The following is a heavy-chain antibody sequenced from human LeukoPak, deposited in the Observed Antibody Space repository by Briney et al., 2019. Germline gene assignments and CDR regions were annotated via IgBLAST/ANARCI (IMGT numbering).Heavy chain of an antibody. CDR2: ISSSSSYI. D-gene: IGHD5-12*01. V-gene: IGHV3-21*01. J-gene: IGHJ4*02. Sequence: PGGSLRLSCAASGFTFSSYSMNWVRQAPGKGLEWVSSISSSSSYIYYADSVKDRFTISRDNSKNTLYLQMNSLRAEDTAVYYCARDRDIVATWYFDYWGQGTLVTVSS. CDR3: ARDRDIVATWYFDY. CDR1: GFTFSSYS.